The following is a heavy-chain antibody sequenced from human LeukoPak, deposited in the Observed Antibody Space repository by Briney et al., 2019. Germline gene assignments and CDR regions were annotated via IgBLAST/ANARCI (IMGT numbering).Heavy chain of an antibody. V-gene: IGHV1-2*02. Sequence: VASVKVSCKASGYTFTDYYMNWVRQAPRQGLEWIGWINPNSGGTNYAQKFQGRVTITRDTSISTAYMELSSLYSDDTAMYYCTRALGSDYWGQGTLVTVSS. CDR2: INPNSGGT. CDR1: GYTFTDYY. CDR3: TRALGSDY. D-gene: IGHD1-26*01. J-gene: IGHJ4*02.